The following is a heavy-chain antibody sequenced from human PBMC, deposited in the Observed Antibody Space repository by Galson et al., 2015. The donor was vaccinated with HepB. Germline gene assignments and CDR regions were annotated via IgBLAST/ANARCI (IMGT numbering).Heavy chain of an antibody. CDR3: AREDCSRTSCYSPPLGPGFDF. Sequence: SVKVSCKASGYSLTSYGINWVRQAPGQGLEWMGWISAYSGNTRYAQKFQGRVTMSTDTATSTAYMELRSLRSDDTAVYFCAREDCSRTSCYSPPLGPGFDFWGQGTPVAVS. CDR2: ISAYSGNT. J-gene: IGHJ4*02. V-gene: IGHV1-18*01. D-gene: IGHD2-2*02. CDR1: GYSLTSYG.